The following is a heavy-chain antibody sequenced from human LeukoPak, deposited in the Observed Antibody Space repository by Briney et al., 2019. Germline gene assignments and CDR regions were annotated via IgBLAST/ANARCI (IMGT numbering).Heavy chain of an antibody. J-gene: IGHJ5*02. CDR3: ARHASAGTYRNFFDV. Sequence: ASETLSLTCTVSGDSMTGYYWSWIRQSPGKGLDWIGYIFYSGGTKYNRSLKSRVSVSVDTSKKQFSLRLRSVTAADTAVYYCARHASAGTYRNFFDVWGPGALVTVSS. CDR1: GDSMTGYY. CDR2: IFYSGGT. D-gene: IGHD3-16*02. V-gene: IGHV4-59*08.